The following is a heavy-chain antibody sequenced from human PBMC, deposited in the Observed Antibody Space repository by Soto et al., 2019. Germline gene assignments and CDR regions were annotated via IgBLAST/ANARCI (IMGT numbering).Heavy chain of an antibody. CDR1: GGSISEKY. Sequence: QLQLQESGPGLVKASETLSLTCIVSGGSISEKYWNWVRQPPGKGLEWIGLIFANGHTDYNPSLKSPGNMFVDASKNQFSLRPTSMTAADTAVYYCVASLAASGLNWLDPWGRGTLVTVSS. D-gene: IGHD6-13*01. CDR2: IFANGHT. V-gene: IGHV4-4*07. J-gene: IGHJ5*02. CDR3: VASLAASGLNWLDP.